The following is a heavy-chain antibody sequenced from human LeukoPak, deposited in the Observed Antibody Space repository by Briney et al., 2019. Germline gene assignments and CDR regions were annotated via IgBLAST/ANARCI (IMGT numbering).Heavy chain of an antibody. CDR1: GGSFSGYY. J-gene: IGHJ4*02. V-gene: IGHV4-34*01. D-gene: IGHD1-26*01. Sequence: SETLSLTCAVYGGSFSGYYWSWIRQSPGKGLEWIGEINHSGGNNYNPSLKSRVTISVDTSKNQFSLKLISVTAADTAVYYCATTTIRLGYWGQGTLVTVSS. CDR3: ATTTIRLGY. CDR2: INHSGGN.